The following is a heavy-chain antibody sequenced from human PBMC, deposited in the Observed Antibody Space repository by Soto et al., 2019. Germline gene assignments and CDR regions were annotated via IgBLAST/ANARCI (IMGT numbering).Heavy chain of an antibody. Sequence: QITLKESGPTLVKPTQTLTLTCTFSGFSLSTSGVGVGWIRQPPGKALEWLALIYWDDDKRYSPSLKSRLTITTDTSKNQVVLTMTNMDPVDTATYYCAHRVVGAAAAPGWFDPWGQGTLVTVSS. CDR1: GFSLSTSGVG. D-gene: IGHD6-13*01. CDR2: IYWDDDK. J-gene: IGHJ5*02. V-gene: IGHV2-5*02. CDR3: AHRVVGAAAAPGWFDP.